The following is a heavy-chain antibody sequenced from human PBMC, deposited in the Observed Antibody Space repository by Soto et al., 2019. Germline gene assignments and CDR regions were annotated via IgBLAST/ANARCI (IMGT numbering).Heavy chain of an antibody. CDR3: AKAGYVSGYYYYYGMDV. Sequence: QVQLVESGGGVVQPGRSLRLSCAASGFTFSSYGMHWVRQAPGKGLEWVAVISYDGSNKYYADSVKGRFTISRDNSKNTLYLQMNSLRAEDTAVYYCAKAGYVSGYYYYYGMDVWGQGTTVTVSS. V-gene: IGHV3-30*18. J-gene: IGHJ6*02. CDR2: ISYDGSNK. CDR1: GFTFSSYG. D-gene: IGHD5-18*01.